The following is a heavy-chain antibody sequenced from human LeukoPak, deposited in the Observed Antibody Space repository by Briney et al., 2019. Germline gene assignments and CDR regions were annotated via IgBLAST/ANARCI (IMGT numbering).Heavy chain of an antibody. V-gene: IGHV4-39*07. J-gene: IGHJ4*02. CDR2: IYHSGST. Sequence: SETLSLTCTVSGGSISSSNYYWGWIRQPPGKGLEWIGHIYHSGSTYYNPSLKSRVTISVDRSKNQFSLKLSSVTAADTAVYYCARDPRYCSSTSCYTGTWDYWGQGTLVTVSS. CDR3: ARDPRYCSSTSCYTGTWDY. CDR1: GGSISSSNYY. D-gene: IGHD2-2*02.